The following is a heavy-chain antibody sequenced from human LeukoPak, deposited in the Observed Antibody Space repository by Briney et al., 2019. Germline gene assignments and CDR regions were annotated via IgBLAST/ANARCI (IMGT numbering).Heavy chain of an antibody. CDR3: ARDFWSAYRVDSDF. J-gene: IGHJ4*02. CDR1: GFTFSNYW. V-gene: IGHV3-7*01. CDR2: IKQDGSET. D-gene: IGHD3-3*01. Sequence: GGSLRLSCAASGFTFSNYWMSWVRRAPGKGLEWVANIKQDGSETYYVDSVRGRFTISRDNARNSLYLQMNSLRGEDTAIYYCARDFWSAYRVDSDFWGQGALVTVSS.